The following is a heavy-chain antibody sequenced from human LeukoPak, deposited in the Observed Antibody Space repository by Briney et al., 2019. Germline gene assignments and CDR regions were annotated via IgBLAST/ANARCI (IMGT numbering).Heavy chain of an antibody. J-gene: IGHJ4*02. D-gene: IGHD5/OR15-5a*01. CDR3: ARGLRASNYFDY. Sequence: SETLSLTCTVSGGSISSYYWSWIRQPPGKGLEWIGYIYYSGSTNYNPSLKSRVTISVDTSKNQFSLKLSSVTAADTAVYYCARGLRASNYFDYWGQGTLVTASS. V-gene: IGHV4-59*01. CDR1: GGSISSYY. CDR2: IYYSGST.